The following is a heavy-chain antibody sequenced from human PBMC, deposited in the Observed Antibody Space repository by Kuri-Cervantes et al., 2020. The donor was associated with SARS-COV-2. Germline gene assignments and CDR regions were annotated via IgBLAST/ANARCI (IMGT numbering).Heavy chain of an antibody. J-gene: IGHJ4*02. CDR1: GYTLTELS. CDR3: ATAPAYSGRAFLAY. CDR2: FDPEDGET. V-gene: IGHV1-24*01. D-gene: IGHD1-26*01. Sequence: ASVKVSCKVSGYTLTELSMHWVRQAPGKGLEWMGGFDPEDGETIYAQKFQGRVTMTEDTSTDTAYMELSSLRSEDTAVYYCATAPAYSGRAFLAYWGQGTLVTVSS.